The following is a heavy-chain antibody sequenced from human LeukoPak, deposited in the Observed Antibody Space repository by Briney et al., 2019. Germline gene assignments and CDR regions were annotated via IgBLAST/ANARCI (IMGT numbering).Heavy chain of an antibody. Sequence: SXTLSLTCAVYGGSFSGYHWTWIRQSPGKGLEWIGDINPSGSTYYNPSLKSRLTISVDTSTNQFSLKLRSVTAADTAVYYCARGRHDITMIVVVMTSVSYYLDVWGKGTTVTVS. CDR2: INPSGST. CDR1: GGSFSGYH. CDR3: ARGRHDITMIVVVMTSVSYYLDV. V-gene: IGHV4-34*01. J-gene: IGHJ6*03. D-gene: IGHD3-22*01.